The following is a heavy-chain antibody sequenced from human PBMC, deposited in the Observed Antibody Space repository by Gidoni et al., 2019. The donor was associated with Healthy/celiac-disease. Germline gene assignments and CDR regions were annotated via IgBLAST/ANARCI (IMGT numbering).Heavy chain of an antibody. CDR1: GFTFSSYG. CDR3: ARSPNYDYFDY. CDR2: ISYDGSNK. Sequence: QVQLVESGGGVVQPGRSLRLSCAASGFTFSSYGMHWVRQAPGKGLEWVAVISYDGSNKYYADSVKGRFTISRDNSKNTLYLQMNSLRAEDTAVYYCARSPNYDYFDYWGQGTLVTVSS. J-gene: IGHJ4*02. V-gene: IGHV3-30*03. D-gene: IGHD3-10*01.